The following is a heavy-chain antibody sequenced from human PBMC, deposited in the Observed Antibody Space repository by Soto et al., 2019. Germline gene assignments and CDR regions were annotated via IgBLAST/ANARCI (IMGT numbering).Heavy chain of an antibody. CDR1: GYTFTRYG. CDR2: ISAYNGNT. D-gene: IGHD3-3*01. J-gene: IGHJ6*02. V-gene: IGHV1-18*04. Sequence: SPLKGSCKASGYTFTRYGISWGRQAHGQGLEWMGWISAYNGNTNYAQKLQGRVTMTTDTSTSTAYMELRSLRSDDTAVYYCARDDKYYDCWSGHRYGMDVRGQGPSGTVSS. CDR3: ARDDKYYDCWSGHRYGMDV.